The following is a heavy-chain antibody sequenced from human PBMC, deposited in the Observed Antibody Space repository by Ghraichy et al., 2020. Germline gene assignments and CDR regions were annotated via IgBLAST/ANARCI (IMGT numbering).Heavy chain of an antibody. J-gene: IGHJ5*02. D-gene: IGHD6-19*01. CDR2: IKQDGSEK. V-gene: IGHV3-7*04. Sequence: GGSLRLSCAASGFTFSSYWMSWVRQAPGKGLEWVANIKQDGSEKYYVDSVTGRFTISRDNAKNSLYLQMNRLRAEDTAVYYCARDSSSRGWYSWFDPWGQGTLVTVSS. CDR1: GFTFSSYW. CDR3: ARDSSSRGWYSWFDP.